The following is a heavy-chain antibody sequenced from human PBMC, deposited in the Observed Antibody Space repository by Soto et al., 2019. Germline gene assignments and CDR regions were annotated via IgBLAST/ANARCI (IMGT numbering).Heavy chain of an antibody. Sequence: PGGSLRLSCAASGFTFSSYEMNWVRQAPGKGLEWVSYISSSGSTIYYADSVKGRFTISRDNAKNSPYLQMNSLRAEDTAVYYCASTGPYYDILTGYYPPRYYYYGMDVWGQGTTVTVSS. CDR2: ISSSGSTI. V-gene: IGHV3-48*03. J-gene: IGHJ6*02. CDR1: GFTFSSYE. CDR3: ASTGPYYDILTGYYPPRYYYYGMDV. D-gene: IGHD3-9*01.